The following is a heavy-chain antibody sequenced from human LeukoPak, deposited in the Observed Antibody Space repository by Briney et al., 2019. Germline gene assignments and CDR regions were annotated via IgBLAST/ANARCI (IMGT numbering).Heavy chain of an antibody. Sequence: PGGSLRLSCAASGFTFSSYALSWVRQAPGKGLEWVSGISWNSGSIGYADSVKGRFTISRDNAKNSLYLQMNSLRAEDTALYYCANSWSSSWYWSFDYWGQGTLVTVSS. CDR3: ANSWSSSWYWSFDY. V-gene: IGHV3-9*01. CDR1: GFTFSSYA. J-gene: IGHJ4*02. D-gene: IGHD6-13*01. CDR2: ISWNSGSI.